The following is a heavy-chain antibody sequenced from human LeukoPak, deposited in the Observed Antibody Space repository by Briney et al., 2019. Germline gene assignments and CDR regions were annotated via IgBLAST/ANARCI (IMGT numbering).Heavy chain of an antibody. CDR1: GGSFSGYC. CDR3: AAEATSGMDV. Sequence: SETLSLTCAVYGGSFSGYCWSWIRQPPGKGLEWIGEINHSGSTNYNPSLKSRVTISVDTSKNQFSLKLSSVTAADTAVYYCAAEATSGMDVWGQGTTVTVSS. D-gene: IGHD5-24*01. J-gene: IGHJ6*02. CDR2: INHSGST. V-gene: IGHV4-34*01.